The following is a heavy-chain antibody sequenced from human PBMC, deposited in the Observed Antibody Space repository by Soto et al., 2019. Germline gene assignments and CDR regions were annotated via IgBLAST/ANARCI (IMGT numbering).Heavy chain of an antibody. CDR3: AIVDSSGGSWYHLDF. V-gene: IGHV1-46*01. CDR1: GYTCTMYY. Sequence: GASVKVSCKASGYTCTMYYVHWVRQAPGQGLEWVGIINPRDGSTSYAQNFQGRVTMTSDTSTSTVYMNLNSLRSEDTAVYYCAIVDSSGGSWYHLDFRGKGTVVTVSS. CDR2: INPRDGST. D-gene: IGHD3-22*01. J-gene: IGHJ4*02.